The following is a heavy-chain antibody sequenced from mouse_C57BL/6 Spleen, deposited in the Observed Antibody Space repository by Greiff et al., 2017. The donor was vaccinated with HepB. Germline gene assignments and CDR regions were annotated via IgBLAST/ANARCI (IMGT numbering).Heavy chain of an antibody. CDR1: GYAFSSTW. Sequence: VQLKESGPELVKPGASVKISCKASGYAFSSTWMNWVKQRPGKGLEWIGRIYPGDGDTNYNGKFKGKATLTADTSSSTAYMQLSSLTSEDTAVYCCAELYGYGFDYWGQGTTLTVSS. J-gene: IGHJ2*01. CDR3: AELYGYGFDY. D-gene: IGHD2-2*01. V-gene: IGHV1-82*01. CDR2: IYPGDGDT.